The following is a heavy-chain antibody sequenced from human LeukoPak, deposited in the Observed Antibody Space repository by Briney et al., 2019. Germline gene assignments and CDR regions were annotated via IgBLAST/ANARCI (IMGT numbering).Heavy chain of an antibody. CDR1: GFSFTTKNG. D-gene: IGHD3-10*01. Sequence: ASVKVSCQASGFSFTTKNGISWVRQAPGQGFEWMGWISAYNGNTNYAQKLQGRVTMTTDTSASTAYMELSSLRSEDTAVYYCARDDNYYYGSGRGLDAFDIWGQGTMVTVSS. V-gene: IGHV1-18*01. CDR3: ARDDNYYYGSGRGLDAFDI. J-gene: IGHJ3*02. CDR2: ISAYNGNT.